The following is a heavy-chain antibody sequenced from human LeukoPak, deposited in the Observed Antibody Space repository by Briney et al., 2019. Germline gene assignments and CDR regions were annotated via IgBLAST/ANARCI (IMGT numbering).Heavy chain of an antibody. CDR1: GFTFEDYA. J-gene: IGHJ5*02. V-gene: IGHV3-9*01. Sequence: GGSLRLSCAASGFTFEDYAMHWVRQAPGKGLEWVSGINWNSGSIGYADSVKGRFTISRDNVMNSLYLQMNSLRPEDTALYYCVKDRRIPYRPEGPFDPWGQGTLVTVSS. CDR3: VKDRRIPYRPEGPFDP. CDR2: INWNSGSI. D-gene: IGHD1-14*01.